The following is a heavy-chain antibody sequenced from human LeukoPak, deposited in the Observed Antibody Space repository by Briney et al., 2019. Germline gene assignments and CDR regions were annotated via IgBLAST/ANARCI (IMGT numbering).Heavy chain of an antibody. CDR3: ARDKVSTGRIAVAGTGEFDY. CDR2: ISSSSSYI. J-gene: IGHJ4*02. D-gene: IGHD6-19*01. Sequence: GGSLRLSCAASGFTFSSYSMNWVRQAPGKGLEWLSSISSSSSYIYYADSVKGRFTISRDNAKNSLYLQMNSLRAEDTAVYYCARDKVSTGRIAVAGTGEFDYWGQGTLVTVSS. V-gene: IGHV3-21*01. CDR1: GFTFSSYS.